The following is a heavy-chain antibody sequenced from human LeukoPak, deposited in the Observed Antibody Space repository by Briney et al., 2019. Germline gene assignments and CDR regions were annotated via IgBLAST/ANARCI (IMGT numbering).Heavy chain of an antibody. Sequence: PSETLSLTCAVSGGSISSGGYSWSWIRQPPGKGLEWIGYIYYSGSTYYNPSLKSRVTISVDTSKNQFSLKLSSVTAADTAVYYCASGPGIAAAGTEVFDYWGQGTLVTVSS. CDR2: IYYSGST. J-gene: IGHJ4*02. CDR1: GGSISSGGYS. V-gene: IGHV4-30-4*07. CDR3: ASGPGIAAAGTEVFDY. D-gene: IGHD6-13*01.